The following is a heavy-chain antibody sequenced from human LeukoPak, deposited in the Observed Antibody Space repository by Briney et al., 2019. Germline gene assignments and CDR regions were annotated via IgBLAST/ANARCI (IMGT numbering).Heavy chain of an antibody. CDR1: GFTVSSNY. V-gene: IGHV3-53*04. Sequence: GGSLRLSCAASGFTVSSNYMSWVRQAPGKGLEWVSVLYSGGSTYYADSVQGRFTISRHNSKNTLYLQMNSLRVEDTAVYYCARDRTLYSSSWYEGAYWGQGTLVTVSS. D-gene: IGHD6-13*01. CDR2: LYSGGST. J-gene: IGHJ4*02. CDR3: ARDRTLYSSSWYEGAY.